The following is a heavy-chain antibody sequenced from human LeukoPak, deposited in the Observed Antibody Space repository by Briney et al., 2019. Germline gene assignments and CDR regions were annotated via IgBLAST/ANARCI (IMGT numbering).Heavy chain of an antibody. CDR2: ISSSSSYI. Sequence: GGSLRLSCAASGFTFSSYSMNWVRQAPGKGLEWVSSISSSSSYIYYADSVKGRFTISRDNAKNSLYLQMNSLRAEDTAVYYCARDRWELPRFDYWGQGTLVTVSS. J-gene: IGHJ4*02. V-gene: IGHV3-21*01. CDR3: ARDRWELPRFDY. D-gene: IGHD1-26*01. CDR1: GFTFSSYS.